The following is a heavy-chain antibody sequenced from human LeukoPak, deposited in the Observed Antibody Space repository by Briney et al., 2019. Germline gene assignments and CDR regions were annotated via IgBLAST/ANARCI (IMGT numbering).Heavy chain of an antibody. J-gene: IGHJ4*02. D-gene: IGHD6-19*01. CDR2: INPSGGST. Sequence: ASVKVSCKSSGYTFTSYYMHWVRPAPGQGLAWMGIINPSGGSTSYAQKLQGRVTMTRDTSTSTVYMELSSLRSEDTAVYYCASRAVAGSVDYWGQGTLVTVSS. V-gene: IGHV1-46*01. CDR3: ASRAVAGSVDY. CDR1: GYTFTSYY.